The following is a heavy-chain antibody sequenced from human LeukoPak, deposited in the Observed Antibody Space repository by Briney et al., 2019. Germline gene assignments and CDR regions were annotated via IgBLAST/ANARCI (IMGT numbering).Heavy chain of an antibody. J-gene: IGHJ4*02. V-gene: IGHV3-21*01. CDR3: AKDGVKYTAMAQDFDY. Sequence: PGGSLRLSCAASGFTFSSYVMGWVRQAPGKGLEWVSTIDSSGDNTHYADSVKGRFTISRDNAKNSLYLQMNSLRAEDAAMYYCAKDGVKYTAMAQDFDYWGQGTLVTVSS. D-gene: IGHD5-18*01. CDR1: GFTFSSYV. CDR2: IDSSGDNT.